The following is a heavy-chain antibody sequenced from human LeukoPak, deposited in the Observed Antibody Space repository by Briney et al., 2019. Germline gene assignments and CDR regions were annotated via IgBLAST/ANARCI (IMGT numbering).Heavy chain of an antibody. CDR2: ISWNSGSI. CDR3: AKARGGGGHWNDCWFDP. D-gene: IGHD1-1*01. CDR1: GFTFDDYA. J-gene: IGHJ5*02. V-gene: IGHV3-9*01. Sequence: GGSLRLSCAASGFTFDDYAMHWVRQAPGKGLEGVSGISWNSGSIVYADSVKGRFTISRDNAKNSLYLQMNSLRAEDTALYSWAKARGGGGHWNDCWFDPWGQGTLVTVSS.